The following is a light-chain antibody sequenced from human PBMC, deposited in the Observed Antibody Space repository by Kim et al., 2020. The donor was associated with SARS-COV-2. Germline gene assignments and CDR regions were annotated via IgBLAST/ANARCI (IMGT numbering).Light chain of an antibody. Sequence: TPGDRADPACRPRERVSSNCLAWYQQKPGQAPRLLIYVASGRATGSPDRFSGSGSGTDFTLTISRLEPEDFAVYYCQQYATSPITFGQGTRLEIK. CDR1: ERVSSNC. CDR3: QQYATSPIT. CDR2: VAS. V-gene: IGKV3-20*01. J-gene: IGKJ5*01.